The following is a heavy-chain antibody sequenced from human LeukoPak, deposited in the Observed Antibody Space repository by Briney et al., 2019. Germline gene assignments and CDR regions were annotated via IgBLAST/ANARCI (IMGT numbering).Heavy chain of an antibody. CDR2: ISYDGSNK. CDR3: AKERIVLMVYASWYFDL. D-gene: IGHD2-8*01. J-gene: IGHJ2*01. V-gene: IGHV3-30*18. Sequence: GGSLRLSCAASGFTFSSYGMHWVRQAPGKGLEWVAVISYDGSNKYYADSVKGRFTISRDNSKNTLYLQMNSLRAEDTAVYYCAKERIVLMVYASWYFDLWGRGTLVTVSS. CDR1: GFTFSSYG.